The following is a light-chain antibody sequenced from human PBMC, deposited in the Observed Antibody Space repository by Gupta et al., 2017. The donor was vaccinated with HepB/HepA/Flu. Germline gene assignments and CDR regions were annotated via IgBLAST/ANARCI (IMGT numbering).Light chain of an antibody. V-gene: IGLV2-14*03. CDR1: SSDVGGYNY. J-gene: IGLJ2*01. CDR2: DVN. Sequence: QSALTPPASVSGSPGQSITISCTGASSDVGGYNYVSWYQQHPGTAPKLIIYDVNNRPSRVSNRFSGSKSGNTASLTISGLQAEDEADYYCSSYTNSITLFGGGTKLTVL. CDR3: SSYTNSITL.